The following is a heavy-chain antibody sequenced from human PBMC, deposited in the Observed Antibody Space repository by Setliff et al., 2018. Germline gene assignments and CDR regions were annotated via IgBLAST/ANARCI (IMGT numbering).Heavy chain of an antibody. CDR2: VHGGNGDT. J-gene: IGHJ4*02. CDR1: GYIFTNYN. V-gene: IGHV1-3*01. Sequence: GASVKVSCKAFGYIFTNYNVYWLRQAPGQTLELMGHVHGGNGDTKYSEKFQGRLTITRDISATTADMELFSLKSEDTAVYYCASDVIVVAGTGTNYWGQGTLVTVSS. CDR3: ASDVIVVAGTGTNY. D-gene: IGHD3-22*01.